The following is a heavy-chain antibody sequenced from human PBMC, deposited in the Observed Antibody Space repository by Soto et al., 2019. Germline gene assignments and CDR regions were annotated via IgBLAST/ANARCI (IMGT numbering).Heavy chain of an antibody. V-gene: IGHV3-13*05. CDR3: AREAHGGGMDV. Sequence: EVQLVESGGGLVQPGGSLRLSCAASGFTFSSYDMHWVRQATGKGLEWVSAIGTAGDPYYPGSVKGRFTISRENAKNSLYLQMNRLRAGDTAVYYCAREAHGGGMDVWGQGTTVTVSS. D-gene: IGHD3-3*01. CDR1: GFTFSSYD. J-gene: IGHJ6*02. CDR2: IGTAGDP.